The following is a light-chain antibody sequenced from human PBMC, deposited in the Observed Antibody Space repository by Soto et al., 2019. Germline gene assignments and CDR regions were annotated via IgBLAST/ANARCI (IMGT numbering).Light chain of an antibody. Sequence: QSALTQPPSAYGSPGQSVTISCTGTSSDVGGYNYVSWYQQHPGKAPKLMIYEVSKRPSGVPDRFSGSKSGNTASLTVSGLQAEDEADYYCSSYAGSNKFEVFGTGTKLTVL. V-gene: IGLV2-8*01. CDR2: EVS. J-gene: IGLJ1*01. CDR1: SSDVGGYNY. CDR3: SSYAGSNKFEV.